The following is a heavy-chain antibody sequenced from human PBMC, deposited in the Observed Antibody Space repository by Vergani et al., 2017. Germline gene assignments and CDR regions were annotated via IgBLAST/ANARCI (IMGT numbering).Heavy chain of an antibody. J-gene: IGHJ4*02. Sequence: QVQLQESGPGLVKPSQTLSLTCTVSGGSISSGSYYWSWIRQPAGKGLEWIGEINHSGSTNYNPSLNSRVTISVDTAKNQFSLKLSSVTAADTAVYYCAGGQQYSYGYDDSSGWYRSLYYWGQGTLVTVSS. CDR2: INHSGST. V-gene: IGHV4-61*02. D-gene: IGHD6-19*01. CDR1: GGSISSGSYY. CDR3: AGGQQYSYGYDDSSGWYRSLYY.